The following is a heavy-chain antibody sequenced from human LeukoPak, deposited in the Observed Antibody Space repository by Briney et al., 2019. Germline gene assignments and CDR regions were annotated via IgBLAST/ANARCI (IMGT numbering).Heavy chain of an antibody. CDR3: AREEHYYDSSGYYPRAYYFDY. CDR1: GGSFSGYY. CDR2: INHSGST. J-gene: IGHJ4*02. Sequence: PSETLSLTCAVYGGSFSGYYWSWIRQPPGKGLEWIGEINHSGSTNCNPSLKSRVTILVDTSKNQFSLKLSSVTAADTAVYYCAREEHYYDSSGYYPRAYYFDYWGQGTLVTVSS. D-gene: IGHD3-22*01. V-gene: IGHV4-34*01.